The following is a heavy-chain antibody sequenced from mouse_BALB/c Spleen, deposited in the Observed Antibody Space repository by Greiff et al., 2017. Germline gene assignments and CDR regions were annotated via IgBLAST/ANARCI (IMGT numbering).Heavy chain of an antibody. J-gene: IGHJ4*01. V-gene: IGHV5-17*02. CDR2: ISSGSSTI. D-gene: IGHD2-14*01. CDR3: AREVRDAMDY. Sequence: EVKLVESGGGLVQPGGSRKLSCAASGFTFSSFGMHWVRQAPEKGLEWVAYISSGSSTIYYADTVKGRFTISRDNPKNTLFLQMTSLRSEDTAMYYCAREVRDAMDYWGQGTSVTVSS. CDR1: GFTFSSFG.